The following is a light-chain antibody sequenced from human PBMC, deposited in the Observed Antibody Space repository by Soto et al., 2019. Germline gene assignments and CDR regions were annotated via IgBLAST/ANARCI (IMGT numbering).Light chain of an antibody. CDR1: SSDIGAYNY. CDR3: ISFAGPPHVA. CDR2: EAN. V-gene: IGLV2-8*01. Sequence: QSVLTQPPSASGSPGQSVTISCTGTSSDIGAYNYVSWYQQHPGKAPKLMIYEANKRPSGVPDRFSGSKSGNTASLTVSGLHADDEADYYCISFAGPPHVAIGGGTKLTVL. J-gene: IGLJ2*01.